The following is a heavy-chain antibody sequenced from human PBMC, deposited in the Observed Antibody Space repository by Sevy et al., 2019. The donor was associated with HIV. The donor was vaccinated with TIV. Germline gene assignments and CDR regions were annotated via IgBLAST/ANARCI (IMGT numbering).Heavy chain of an antibody. CDR1: GYTFTSYS. CDR3: AVPGFSGYDGVDQ. D-gene: IGHD5-12*01. CDR2: INPSGGST. Sequence: ASVKVSCKASGYTFTSYSIHWVRQAPGQGLEWMGIINPSGGSTTYAQMFQGRVTLTRDKSTSTVFLELSSLGSDDTAVYYCAVPGFSGYDGVDQWGQGTLVTVSS. V-gene: IGHV1-46*01. J-gene: IGHJ4*02.